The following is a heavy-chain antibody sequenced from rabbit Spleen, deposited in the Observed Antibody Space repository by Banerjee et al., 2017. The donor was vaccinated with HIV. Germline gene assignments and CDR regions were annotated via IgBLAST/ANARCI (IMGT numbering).Heavy chain of an antibody. J-gene: IGHJ6*01. Sequence: QLVQSWGGLVQPGGSLKLSCKASGFDLTTYYMNWVRQAPGKGLEWIGSIYGDKGRPYYATWVSGRFTISSDKAQNTVDLQMKSLTAVDRATYFCVRDAYAGSSFGYGMDLWGPGTLVTVS. V-gene: IGHV1S7*01. CDR3: VRDAYAGSSFGYGMDL. CDR1: GFDLTTYY. CDR2: IYGDKGRP. D-gene: IGHD8-1*01.